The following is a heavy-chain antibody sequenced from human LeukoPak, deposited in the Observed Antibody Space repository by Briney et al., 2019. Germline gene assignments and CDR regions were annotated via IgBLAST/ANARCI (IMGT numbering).Heavy chain of an antibody. J-gene: IGHJ4*02. CDR3: ARGSYSSSNYFDY. V-gene: IGHV3-48*01. D-gene: IGHD6-6*01. CDR1: GFSFSIYS. CDR2: ISSTGSTI. Sequence: GASLRLACAASGFSFSIYSMNWARQAAGKGLEWVSYISSTGSTIYDADSVRGRFTISRDNAKNSLYLQMHSLRAEDTAVYYCARGSYSSSNYFDYWGQGTLVTVSS.